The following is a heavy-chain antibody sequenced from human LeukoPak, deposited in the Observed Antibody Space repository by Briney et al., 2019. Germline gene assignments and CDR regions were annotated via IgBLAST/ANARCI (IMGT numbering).Heavy chain of an antibody. Sequence: PSETLSLTCTVSGGSISSYYWGWIRQPPGKRLEWIGHIYYSGSTNYNPSLKSRVTISVDTSKNQFPLKLSSVTAADTAVYYCASRSSIWSGYQDTLYYFDSWGQGTLVTVSS. CDR3: ASRSSIWSGYQDTLYYFDS. V-gene: IGHV4-59*01. CDR2: IYYSGST. D-gene: IGHD3-3*01. J-gene: IGHJ4*02. CDR1: GGSISSYY.